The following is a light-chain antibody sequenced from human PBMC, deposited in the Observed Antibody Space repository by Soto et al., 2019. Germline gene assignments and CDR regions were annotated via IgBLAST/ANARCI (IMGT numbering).Light chain of an antibody. CDR2: SAS. Sequence: DIQLTPSPSVLSASVGDTGTITFRASQALSNYLAWYQQKPGKAPDLLIYSASTLQSGVPSRFSGSGSETEFSLTIRALQPEDFATYYCQQLSRYPLTFGGGTKV. J-gene: IGKJ4*01. V-gene: IGKV1-9*01. CDR1: QALSNY. CDR3: QQLSRYPLT.